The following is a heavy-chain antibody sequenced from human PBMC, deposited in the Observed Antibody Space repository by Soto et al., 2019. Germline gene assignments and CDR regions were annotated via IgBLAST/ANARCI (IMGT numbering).Heavy chain of an antibody. V-gene: IGHV1-18*01. CDR3: ARDRGSSSWYEFDY. D-gene: IGHD6-13*01. CDR2: ISAYDGNT. J-gene: IGHJ4*02. CDR1: GYTFTSYG. Sequence: QVHLVQSGAEVKKPGASVKVSCKASGYTFTSYGISWVRQAPGQGLEWRGWISAYDGNTNYAQMLPGRVTMTTDTSTSTAYMELRSLRSDDTAVYYCARDRGSSSWYEFDYWRQGTLVTVSS.